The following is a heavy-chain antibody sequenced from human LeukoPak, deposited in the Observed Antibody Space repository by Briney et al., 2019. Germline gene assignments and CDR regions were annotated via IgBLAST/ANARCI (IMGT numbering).Heavy chain of an antibody. D-gene: IGHD3-3*01. CDR1: GYTLTELS. J-gene: IGHJ6*02. CDR3: ATAHTIFIPTYYYYGMDV. Sequence: GASVKVSCKVSGYTLTELSMHWVRQAPGKGLEWMGGFAPEDGETIYAQKFQGRVTMTEDTSTDTAYMELSSLRSEDTAVYYCATAHTIFIPTYYYYGMDVWGQGTTVTVSS. CDR2: FAPEDGET. V-gene: IGHV1-24*01.